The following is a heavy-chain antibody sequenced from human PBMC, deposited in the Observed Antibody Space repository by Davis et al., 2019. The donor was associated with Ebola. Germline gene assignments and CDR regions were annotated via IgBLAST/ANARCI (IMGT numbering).Heavy chain of an antibody. J-gene: IGHJ6*02. Sequence: AASVKVSCKASGYTFSNYAINWVRQATGQGLEWMGWMNPNSGDTGYAQKFQGRVTMTRNTSISTAYMERSSLKSEDTAVYYCAREGTGDGFIYYYGMDVWGQGTTVTVSS. D-gene: IGHD1-1*01. CDR2: MNPNSGDT. V-gene: IGHV1-8*01. CDR3: AREGTGDGFIYYYGMDV. CDR1: GYTFSNYA.